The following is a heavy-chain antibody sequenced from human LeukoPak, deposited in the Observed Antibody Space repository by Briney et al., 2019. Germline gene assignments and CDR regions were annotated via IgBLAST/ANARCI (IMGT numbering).Heavy chain of an antibody. V-gene: IGHV3-48*03. CDR3: ARGEDIVVVVAATPYFDY. CDR2: ISSGSTI. CDR1: GFTFSSYE. D-gene: IGHD2-15*01. Sequence: PGGSLRLSCAASGFTFSSYEMNWVRQAPGKGLEWVSYISSGSTIYYADSVKGRFIISRDNAKNSLYLQMNSLRAEDTAVYYCARGEDIVVVVAATPYFDYWGQGTLVPVSS. J-gene: IGHJ4*02.